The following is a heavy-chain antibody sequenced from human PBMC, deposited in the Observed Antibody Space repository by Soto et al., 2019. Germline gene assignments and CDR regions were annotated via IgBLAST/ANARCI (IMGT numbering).Heavy chain of an antibody. V-gene: IGHV3-30*03. Sequence: QVQLVESGGCVVQPGRSLRLSCAASGFTCSHYGIHWVREAPGKGLEWLAVISYDGSNKHYADSVKGRFTVSRDNSKNTLYLQMNSLRAEDTAVYFCARYSGKYQGPIDYWGQGTLVTVAS. CDR3: ARYSGKYQGPIDY. D-gene: IGHD1-26*01. J-gene: IGHJ4*02. CDR2: ISYDGSNK. CDR1: GFTCSHYG.